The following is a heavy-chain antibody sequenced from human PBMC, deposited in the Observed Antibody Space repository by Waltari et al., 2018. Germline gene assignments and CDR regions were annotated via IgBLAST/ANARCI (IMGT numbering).Heavy chain of an antibody. CDR2: IYYSGST. Sequence: QLQLQESGPGLVKPSETLSLTCTVSGGSISSSSYYWGWIRQPPGKGLEWIGSIYYSGSTYDNPSLKVRVTISVDTSKNQFSLKLSSVTAADTAVYYCASEGYCSGGSCYGYWGQGTLVTVSS. V-gene: IGHV4-39*07. CDR3: ASEGYCSGGSCYGY. D-gene: IGHD2-15*01. CDR1: GGSISSSSYY. J-gene: IGHJ4*02.